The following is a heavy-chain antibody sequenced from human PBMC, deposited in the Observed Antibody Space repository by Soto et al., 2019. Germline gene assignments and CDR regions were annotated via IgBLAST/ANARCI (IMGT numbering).Heavy chain of an antibody. J-gene: IGHJ3*02. CDR3: ARELLFYDSDGFSWDDAFDI. Sequence: PSETLSLTCAVSGGSLSSSAYSWSWIRQPPGKGLEWIGFIYQSGSTYYNPSLKSRVTMSLDRPKNQFSLKLSSVTAADTALYYCARELLFYDSDGFSWDDAFDIWGQGTMVT. D-gene: IGHD3-22*01. CDR1: GGSLSSSAYS. V-gene: IGHV4-30-2*01. CDR2: IYQSGST.